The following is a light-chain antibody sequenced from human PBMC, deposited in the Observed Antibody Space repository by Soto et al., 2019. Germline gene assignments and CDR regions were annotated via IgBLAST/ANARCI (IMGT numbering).Light chain of an antibody. Sequence: VMTQSPATPSMSPGEGATLSCRASQSVSKNLAWYQQKPGQSPRPLIYAASTWATDIPARFTGSGSGTEVTLTIDSLKYEDGAVYYCQQYNDWTWTFGQGTKVDIK. V-gene: IGKV3D-15*01. CDR3: QQYNDWTWT. CDR1: QSVSKN. CDR2: AAS. J-gene: IGKJ1*01.